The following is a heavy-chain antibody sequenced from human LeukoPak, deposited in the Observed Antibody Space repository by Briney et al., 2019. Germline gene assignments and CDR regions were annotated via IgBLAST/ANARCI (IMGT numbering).Heavy chain of an antibody. CDR1: GFTFSSYA. Sequence: GGSLRLSXAASGFTFSSYAMHWVRQAPGKGLEWRAVISYDGSNKYYADSVKGRFTISTDNSKNTLYLQMNSLGAEDTAAYYCARVSSPILNWFDPWGQETLVTVSS. D-gene: IGHD2-2*01. J-gene: IGHJ5*02. CDR2: ISYDGSNK. V-gene: IGHV3-30-3*01. CDR3: ARVSSPILNWFDP.